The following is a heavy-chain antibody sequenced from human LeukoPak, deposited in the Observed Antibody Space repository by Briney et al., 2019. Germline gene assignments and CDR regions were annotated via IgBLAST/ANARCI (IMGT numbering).Heavy chain of an antibody. Sequence: SETLSLTCTVSGGSISSYYWSWIRQPPGKGLEWMGYIYYSGSTNYNPSLKSRVTISVDTPKNHFSLKLSSMTAADTAVYYCARFGDYGDGFDYWGQGTLVTVPS. CDR2: IYYSGST. J-gene: IGHJ4*02. CDR3: ARFGDYGDGFDY. D-gene: IGHD4-17*01. V-gene: IGHV4-59*01. CDR1: GGSISSYY.